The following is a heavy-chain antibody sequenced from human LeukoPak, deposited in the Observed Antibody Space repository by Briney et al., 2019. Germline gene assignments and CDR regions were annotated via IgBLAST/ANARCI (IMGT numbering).Heavy chain of an antibody. D-gene: IGHD1-7*01. CDR3: AKDLTGTTGY. CDR2: ISGSGGSA. CDR1: GFTFSIYS. V-gene: IGHV3-23*01. Sequence: GGSLRLSCAASGFTFSIYSVSWVRQAPGKGLEWVSYISGSGGSAYYADSVKGRFTISRDNSKNTLYLQMNSLRAEDTAVYYCAKDLTGTTGYWGQGTLATVSS. J-gene: IGHJ4*02.